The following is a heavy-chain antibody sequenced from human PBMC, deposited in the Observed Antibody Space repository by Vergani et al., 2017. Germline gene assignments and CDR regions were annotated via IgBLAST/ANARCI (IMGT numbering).Heavy chain of an antibody. V-gene: IGHV3-30*02. D-gene: IGHD3-16*01. CDR2: IQFDGSNQ. CDR3: AKHFRGWGIDY. J-gene: IGHJ4*02. CDR1: GFTLSNYD. Sequence: QVQLVESGGGVVKRGGSLRLSCATSGFTLSNYDMQWIRQGPGKGLEFVAFIQFDGSNQYYADSVKGRFTLSRDFSKTTLYLQMNSLRTDDTATYYFAKHFRGWGIDYWGQGTQVIVSS.